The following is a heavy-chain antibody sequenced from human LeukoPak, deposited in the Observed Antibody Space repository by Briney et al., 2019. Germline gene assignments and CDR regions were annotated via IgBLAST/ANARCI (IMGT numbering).Heavy chain of an antibody. D-gene: IGHD3-10*01. CDR2: IIPIFGTA. CDR1: GGTFSSYA. Sequence: GASVNVSCKASGGTFSSYAISWVRQAPGQGLEWMGGIIPIFGTANYAQKFQGRVTITADESTSTAYMELSSLRSEDTAVYYCARGAWFGEFYYGMDVWGQGTTVTVSS. V-gene: IGHV1-69*13. J-gene: IGHJ6*02. CDR3: ARGAWFGEFYYGMDV.